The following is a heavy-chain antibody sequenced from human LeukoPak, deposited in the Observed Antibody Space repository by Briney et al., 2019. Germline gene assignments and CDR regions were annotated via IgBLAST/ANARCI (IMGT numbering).Heavy chain of an antibody. D-gene: IGHD6-19*01. V-gene: IGHV4-4*02. CDR2: IYHSGST. CDR3: ARPSYSSGWYGAFDI. J-gene: IGHJ3*02. CDR1: GGSISSSNW. Sequence: SETLSLTCAVSGGSISSSNWWSWVLQPPGKGLEWIGEIYHSGSTNYNPSLKSRVTISVDKSKNQFSLKLSSVTAADTAVYYCARPSYSSGWYGAFDIWGQGTMVTVSS.